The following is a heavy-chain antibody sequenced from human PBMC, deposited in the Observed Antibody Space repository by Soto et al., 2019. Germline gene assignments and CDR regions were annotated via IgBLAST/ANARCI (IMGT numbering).Heavy chain of an antibody. Sequence: SETLSLTCTVSGGSISSYYWSWIRQPPGKGLEWIGYIYYSGSTNYNPSLKSRVTISVDTSKNQFSLKLSSVTAADTAVYYCARDVGSWYGDYYYGMDVWGQGTTVNVSS. CDR2: IYYSGST. CDR3: ARDVGSWYGDYYYGMDV. J-gene: IGHJ6*02. CDR1: GGSISSYY. D-gene: IGHD6-13*01. V-gene: IGHV4-59*01.